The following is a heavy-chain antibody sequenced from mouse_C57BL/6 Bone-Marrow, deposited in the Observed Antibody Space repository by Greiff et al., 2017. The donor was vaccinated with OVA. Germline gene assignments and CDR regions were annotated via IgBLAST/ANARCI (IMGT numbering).Heavy chain of an antibody. D-gene: IGHD1-1*01. CDR2: ISNGGGST. CDR3: ARRPPFTTVVAKDYAMDY. CDR1: GFTFSDYY. J-gene: IGHJ4*01. Sequence: EVKLMESGGGLVQPGGSLKLSCAASGFTFSDYYMYWVRQTPEKRLEWVAYISNGGGSTYYPDTVKGRFTLYRDNAKNTLYLQMSRLKSEDTAMYYCARRPPFTTVVAKDYAMDYWGQGTSVTVSS. V-gene: IGHV5-12*01.